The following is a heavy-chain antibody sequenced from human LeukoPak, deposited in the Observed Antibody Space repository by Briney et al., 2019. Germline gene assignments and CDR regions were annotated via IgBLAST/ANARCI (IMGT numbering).Heavy chain of an antibody. D-gene: IGHD1-26*01. CDR1: KDTFTIYD. CDR3: ARSAMGARRTYDY. Sequence: ASVKVSCKASKDTFTIYDVNWVRQATGLGLAWMGWMNPNSSNTGYAQKFQGRVTMTMNSSISTAYMELSSLTSEDTAVYYCARSAMGARRTYDYWGQGTLVTVSS. CDR2: MNPNSSNT. V-gene: IGHV1-8*01. J-gene: IGHJ4*02.